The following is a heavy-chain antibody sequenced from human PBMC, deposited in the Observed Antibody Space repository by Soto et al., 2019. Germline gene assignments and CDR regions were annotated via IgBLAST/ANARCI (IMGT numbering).Heavy chain of an antibody. CDR3: ARVEDYGGYFDY. D-gene: IGHD4-17*01. V-gene: IGHV4-59*01. J-gene: IGHJ4*02. CDR1: GGSINSYC. Sequence: PSETLSLTCTVSGGSINSYCWSWIRQPPGKGLEWIGYIYDIGTTNYNPSLKSRVTMSVDTSKNQFSLKLNSLTAADTAVYYCARVEDYGGYFDYWGQGTLVTVSS. CDR2: IYDIGTT.